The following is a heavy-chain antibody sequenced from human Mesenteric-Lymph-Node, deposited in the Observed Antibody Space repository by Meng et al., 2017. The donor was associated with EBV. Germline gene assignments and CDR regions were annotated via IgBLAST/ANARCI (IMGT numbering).Heavy chain of an antibody. CDR1: GGPCSGYY. J-gene: IGHJ4*02. Sequence: QGQPTPCGEGRLPPSEPLSLPCVVYGGPCSGYYWSWIRQAPGQGLEWIGESTHNGIVNYNPSLKSRVAISVDTFKNQFSLRLTSVTAADTAIYYCARIESIWGTYRKYYFDYWGQGTLVTVSS. V-gene: IGHV4-34*01. CDR2: STHNGIV. CDR3: ARIESIWGTYRKYYFDY. D-gene: IGHD3-16*02.